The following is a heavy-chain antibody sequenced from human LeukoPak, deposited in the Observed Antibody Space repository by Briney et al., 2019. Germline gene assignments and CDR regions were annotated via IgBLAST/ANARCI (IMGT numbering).Heavy chain of an antibody. V-gene: IGHV1-2*02. CDR2: INPNSGGT. D-gene: IGHD1-26*01. J-gene: IGHJ5*02. CDR1: GYTFTGYY. CDR3: GRQRRGSYYRYRGWFDP. Sequence: ASVKVSCKASGYTFTGYYMHWVRQAPGQGLEWMGWINPNSGGTNYAQKFQGRVTMTRDTSISKAYMELSRLRSDDTAVYYGGRQRRGSYYRYRGWFDPWGQGTLVTVSS.